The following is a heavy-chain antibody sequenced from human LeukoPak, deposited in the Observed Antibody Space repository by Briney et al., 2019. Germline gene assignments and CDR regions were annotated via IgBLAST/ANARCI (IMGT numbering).Heavy chain of an antibody. CDR3: ARDQRLYYYDSSGYQGFDP. V-gene: IGHV4-34*01. J-gene: IGHJ5*02. D-gene: IGHD3-22*01. Sequence: SETLSLTCAVYGGSFSGYYWSWIRQPPGKGLEWIGEINHSGSTNYNPSLKSRVTISVDTSKNQFSLKLSSVTAADTAVYYCARDQRLYYYDSSGYQGFDPWGQGTLVTVSS. CDR2: INHSGST. CDR1: GGSFSGYY.